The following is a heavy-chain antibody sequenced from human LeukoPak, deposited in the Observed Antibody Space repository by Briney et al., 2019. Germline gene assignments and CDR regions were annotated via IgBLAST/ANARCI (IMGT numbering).Heavy chain of an antibody. V-gene: IGHV4-39*01. J-gene: IGHJ5*02. Sequence: PSETLSLTCSVSGGSISASSHYWAWVRQPPGKGLEWIGSVYYTGSIRYNTSLKSRVTISVDMSKNDLFLTLSSVTAADTAFYYCASRHYRAWFDPSGHGILVTVSA. D-gene: IGHD3-10*01. CDR3: ASRHYRAWFDP. CDR2: VYYTGSI. CDR1: GGSISASSHY.